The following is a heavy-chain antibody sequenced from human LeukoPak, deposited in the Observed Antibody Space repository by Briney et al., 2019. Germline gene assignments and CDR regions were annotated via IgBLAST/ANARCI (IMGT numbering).Heavy chain of an antibody. D-gene: IGHD6-13*01. CDR3: ARDTAYSSSWYGNLDYYYGMDV. J-gene: IGHJ6*02. CDR2: IWYDGSNK. Sequence: GGSLRLSCAASGFTFSSYGMHWVRQAPGKGLEWVAVIWYDGSNKYYADSVKGRFTISRDNSKNTLYLQVNSLRAEDTAVYYCARDTAYSSSWYGNLDYYYGMDVWGQGTTVTVSS. V-gene: IGHV3-33*01. CDR1: GFTFSSYG.